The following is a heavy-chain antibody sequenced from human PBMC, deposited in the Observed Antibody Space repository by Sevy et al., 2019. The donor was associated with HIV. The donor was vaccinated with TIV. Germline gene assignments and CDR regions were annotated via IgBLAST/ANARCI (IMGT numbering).Heavy chain of an antibody. Sequence: GGSLRLSCAASGFNFDDYAMHWVRQRPGKGLEWVSGINSNSDIVAYADFVKGRFTISRDNGKKSLYLQMNSLRTEDTALYYCTKGDREQWVVKFDYWGPGTLVTVSS. CDR1: GFNFDDYA. CDR3: TKGDREQWVVKFDY. V-gene: IGHV3-9*01. D-gene: IGHD6-19*01. CDR2: INSNSDIV. J-gene: IGHJ4*02.